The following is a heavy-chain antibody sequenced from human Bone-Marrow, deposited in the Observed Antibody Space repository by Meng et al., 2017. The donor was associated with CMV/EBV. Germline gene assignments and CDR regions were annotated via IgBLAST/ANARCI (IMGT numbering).Heavy chain of an antibody. Sequence: GESLKISCAASGFTFSSYAMHWVRQAPGKGLEWVAVISYDGSNKYYADSVKGRFTISRDNSKNTLYLQMNNLRAEDTAVYYCARDPPSQPARYCSSTSCDRDLLYYYGMDVWGQGTTVTVSS. CDR1: GFTFSSYA. V-gene: IGHV3-30-3*01. D-gene: IGHD2-2*01. CDR3: ARDPPSQPARYCSSTSCDRDLLYYYGMDV. CDR2: ISYDGSNK. J-gene: IGHJ6*02.